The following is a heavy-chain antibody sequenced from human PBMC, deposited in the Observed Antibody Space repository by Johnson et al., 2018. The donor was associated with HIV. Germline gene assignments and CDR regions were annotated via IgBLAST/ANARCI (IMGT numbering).Heavy chain of an antibody. V-gene: IGHV3-7*03. Sequence: EVQLVESGGGLVQPGGSLRLSCAASGFTFSSYAMSWVRQAPGKGLEWVANIKQDGSEKYYVDSVQGRFTISRDNAKNSLFLQMNSLRADDTAVYYCVRDPAFAAFDIWGRGTMVSVSS. D-gene: IGHD2-15*01. CDR3: VRDPAFAAFDI. CDR1: GFTFSSYA. CDR2: IKQDGSEK. J-gene: IGHJ3*02.